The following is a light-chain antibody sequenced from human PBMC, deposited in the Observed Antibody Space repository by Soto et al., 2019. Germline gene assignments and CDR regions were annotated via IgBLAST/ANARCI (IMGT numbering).Light chain of an antibody. CDR3: QQSYSTPWT. CDR1: QSISSG. J-gene: IGKJ1*01. CDR2: DAS. Sequence: DIHMTESPSTFSASLEARVTITFRASQSISSGLALYQQKPGKAPKVFIYDASSLQSGVPSSFSGSGSGTDFTLTISSLQPEDFASYYCQQSYSTPWTFGQVGKVDVK. V-gene: IGKV1-39*01.